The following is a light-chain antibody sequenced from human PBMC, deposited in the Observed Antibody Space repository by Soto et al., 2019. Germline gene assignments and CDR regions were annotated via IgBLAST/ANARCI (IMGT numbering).Light chain of an antibody. V-gene: IGLV1-40*01. CDR1: SSNIGAGYD. J-gene: IGLJ1*01. Sequence: QSALTQPPSVCGAPGQRVTISCTGSSSNIGAGYDVHWYQQLPGTAPKLLIYGNSNRPSGVPDRFSGSKSGTSASLATTRLQDEDEEDSYCPSYDSSLSGVYVCGTGTKVKVL. CDR3: PSYDSSLSGVYV. CDR2: GNS.